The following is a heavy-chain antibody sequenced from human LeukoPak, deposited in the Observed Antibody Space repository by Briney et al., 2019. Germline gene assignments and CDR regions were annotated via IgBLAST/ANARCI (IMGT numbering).Heavy chain of an antibody. Sequence: PGRSLRLSCAASGFTFDDYAMHWVRQAPGKGLEWVSGISWNSGSIGYADSVKGRFTISRDNAKNPLYLQMNSLRAEDTALYYCAKDKDGPGFVLGAWGQGTLVTVSS. V-gene: IGHV3-9*01. CDR1: GFTFDDYA. CDR2: ISWNSGSI. J-gene: IGHJ5*02. CDR3: AKDKDGPGFVLGA. D-gene: IGHD5-24*01.